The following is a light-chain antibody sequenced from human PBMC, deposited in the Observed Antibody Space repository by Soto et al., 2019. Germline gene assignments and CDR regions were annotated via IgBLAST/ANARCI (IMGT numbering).Light chain of an antibody. J-gene: IGLJ2*01. CDR3: QSYDSSSVI. Sequence: NFMLTRPHSVSESPGKTVTISCSRSSGSIASNYVQWYRQRPGSAPTTVIYEDNQRPSGVPDRFSGSIDSSSNSASLTISGLKTEDEADYYCQSYDSSSVIFGGGTKVTVL. CDR1: SGSIASNY. V-gene: IGLV6-57*04. CDR2: EDN.